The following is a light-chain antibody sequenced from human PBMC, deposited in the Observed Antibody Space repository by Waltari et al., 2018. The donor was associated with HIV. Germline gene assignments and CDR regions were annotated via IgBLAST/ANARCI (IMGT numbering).Light chain of an antibody. Sequence: QSALTQPASVSGSPGQSITISCPGTSSDVGGYNYVSWYQHHPGKAPKRMIYDVSKRPSGVSNRFSGSKSGNTASLTISGLQAEDEADYYCCSYAGSWRVFGTGTKVTVL. V-gene: IGLV2-23*02. CDR2: DVS. CDR1: SSDVGGYNY. J-gene: IGLJ1*01. CDR3: CSYAGSWRV.